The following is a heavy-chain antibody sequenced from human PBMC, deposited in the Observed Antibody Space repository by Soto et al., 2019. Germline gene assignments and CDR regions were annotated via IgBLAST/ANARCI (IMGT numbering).Heavy chain of an antibody. V-gene: IGHV5-51*01. CDR1: GYSFTSYC. CDR2: IHPGDSDT. CDR3: ARTPGPEVAASLEYYYFSGMDV. D-gene: IGHD2-15*01. Sequence: PGESLKISCEASGYSFTSYCIGWVLQRPWKGLEWMGIIHPGDSDTKYSPSFQGQVTISVDKSITTAYLQWSSLKASDTAMYYCARTPGPEVAASLEYYYFSGMDVWGQGTTVTVSS. J-gene: IGHJ6*02.